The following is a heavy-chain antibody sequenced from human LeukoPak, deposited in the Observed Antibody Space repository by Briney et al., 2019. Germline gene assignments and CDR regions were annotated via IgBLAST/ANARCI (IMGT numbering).Heavy chain of an antibody. V-gene: IGHV4-34*01. J-gene: IGHJ4*02. CDR3: ARGALALYDFWSGYYEHVDY. D-gene: IGHD3-3*01. Sequence: SETLSLTCAVYGGSFSGYYWSWIRQPPGKGLEWIGEINHSGSTNYNPSLKSRVTISVDTSKNQFSLKLSSVTAADTAVYYCARGALALYDFWSGYYEHVDYWGQGTLVTVSS. CDR2: INHSGST. CDR1: GGSFSGYY.